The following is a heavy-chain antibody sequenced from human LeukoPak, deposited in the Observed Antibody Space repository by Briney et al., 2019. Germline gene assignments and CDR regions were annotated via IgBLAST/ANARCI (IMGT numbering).Heavy chain of an antibody. V-gene: IGHV1-46*01. Sequence: GASVKVSCKASGYTFTSYYMHWVRQAPGPGLEWMGTIIPSDGYTSYAQRFQDRVTMTRDMSSSTVYMELSSLRSEDTAVYYCARVVSGDNWNYGHWFDPWGQGTLVTVSS. CDR1: GYTFTSYY. D-gene: IGHD1-7*01. J-gene: IGHJ5*02. CDR3: ARVVSGDNWNYGHWFDP. CDR2: IIPSDGYT.